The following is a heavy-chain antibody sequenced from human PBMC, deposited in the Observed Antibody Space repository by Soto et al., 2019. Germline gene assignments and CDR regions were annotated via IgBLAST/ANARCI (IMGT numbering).Heavy chain of an antibody. D-gene: IGHD3-9*01. CDR2: ISSSSSYI. CDR3: ARDSAYYDIVTGYYAPLAPFGMDV. J-gene: IGHJ6*02. Sequence: EVQLVESGGGLVKPGGSLRLSCAASGFTFSSYSMNWVRQAPGKGLEWVSSISSSSSYIYYADSVKGRFTISRDNAKNSLYLHMNSLRAEDTAVYYCARDSAYYDIVTGYYAPLAPFGMDVWGQGTTVTVSS. CDR1: GFTFSSYS. V-gene: IGHV3-21*01.